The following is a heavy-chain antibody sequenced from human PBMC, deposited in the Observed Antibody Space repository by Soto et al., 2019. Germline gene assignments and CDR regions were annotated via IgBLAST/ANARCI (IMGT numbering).Heavy chain of an antibody. V-gene: IGHV6-1*01. J-gene: IGHJ6*02. CDR1: GDSVSSNSAA. Sequence: SQTLSLTCAISGDSVSSNSAAWNWIRQSPSRGLEWLGRTYYRSKWYNDYAVSVKSRITINPDTSKNQFSLQLNSVTPEDTAVHYCAEAPWYCYYGMDVWGPGTTGTGSS. CDR2: TYYRSKWYN. CDR3: AEAPWYCYYGMDV.